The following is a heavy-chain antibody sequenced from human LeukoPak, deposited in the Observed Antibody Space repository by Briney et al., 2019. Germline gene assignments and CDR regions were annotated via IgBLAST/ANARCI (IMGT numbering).Heavy chain of an antibody. Sequence: PGGSLRLSCAASGFTFSSYEMNWVRQAPGKGLEWVSYISSSGSTIYYADSVKGRFTISRDNAKNSLYLQMNSLRAEDTAVYYCARDIVVVTAIGPHNYYYGMDVWGQGTTVTVSS. CDR1: GFTFSSYE. D-gene: IGHD2-21*02. J-gene: IGHJ6*02. CDR3: ARDIVVVTAIGPHNYYYGMDV. CDR2: ISSSGSTI. V-gene: IGHV3-48*03.